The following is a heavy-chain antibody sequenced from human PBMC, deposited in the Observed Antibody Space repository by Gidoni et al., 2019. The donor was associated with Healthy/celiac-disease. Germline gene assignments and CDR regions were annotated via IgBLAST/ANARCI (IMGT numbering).Heavy chain of an antibody. Sequence: EVQLVESGGGAVRPGGYLRLSCAASGFTFDDYGMSWVRQAPGKGLEWVSGINWNGGSTGYADSVKGRFTISRDNAKNSLYLQMNSLRAEDTALYYCARDRYSYGLREAFDIWGQGTMVTVSS. D-gene: IGHD5-18*01. J-gene: IGHJ3*02. CDR2: INWNGGST. CDR3: ARDRYSYGLREAFDI. V-gene: IGHV3-20*04. CDR1: GFTFDDYG.